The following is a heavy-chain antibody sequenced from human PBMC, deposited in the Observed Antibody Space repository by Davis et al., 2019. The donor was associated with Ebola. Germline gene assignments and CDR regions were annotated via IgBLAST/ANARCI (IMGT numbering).Heavy chain of an antibody. D-gene: IGHD3-22*01. CDR2: ISWDGLST. J-gene: IGHJ4*02. CDR1: GFAFGDYA. CDR3: SAYDSTFRNY. V-gene: IGHV3-43D*03. Sequence: GESLKISCAASGFAFGDYAMHWVRQAPGKGLEWVSLISWDGLSTAYADSVRVRFSISRDNSRNSLYLQMNGLRAEDTALYYCSAYDSTFRNYWGQGTLVTVSS.